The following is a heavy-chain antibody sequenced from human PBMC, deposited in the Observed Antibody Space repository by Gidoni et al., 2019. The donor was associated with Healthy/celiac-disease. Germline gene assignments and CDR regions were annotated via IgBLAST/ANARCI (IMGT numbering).Heavy chain of an antibody. V-gene: IGHV4-34*01. J-gene: IGHJ6*02. CDR1: GGSFSVYY. CDR3: ARVNYDFWSGYYYYGMDV. D-gene: IGHD3-3*01. CDR2: INYSGST. Sequence: QVQLQQCGAGLFKPSEPLSLICAVYGGSFSVYYWSWIRQPPGKWLEWIGEINYSGSTNSNPSLKSRVTISVDTSKNQCTLKMGSVTAADTAVYYCARVNYDFWSGYYYYGMDVWGQGTTVTVSS.